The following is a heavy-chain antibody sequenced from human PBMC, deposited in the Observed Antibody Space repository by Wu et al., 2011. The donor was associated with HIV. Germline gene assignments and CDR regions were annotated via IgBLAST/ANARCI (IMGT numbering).Heavy chain of an antibody. CDR3: ARNSGSYPY. V-gene: IGHV1-69*06. CDR1: GGTFSSYA. Sequence: QLVAGLGREVKKPGSSVKVSCKASGGTFSSYAISWVRQAPGQGLEWMGGIIPIFGTANYAQKFQGRVTMTRNTSISTAYMELSSLRSEDTAVYYCARNSGSYPYWGQGTLVTVSS. CDR2: IIPIFGTA. J-gene: IGHJ4*02. D-gene: IGHD1-26*01.